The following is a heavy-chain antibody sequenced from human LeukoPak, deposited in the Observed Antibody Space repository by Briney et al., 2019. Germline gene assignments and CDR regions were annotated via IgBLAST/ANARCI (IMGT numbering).Heavy chain of an antibody. D-gene: IGHD3-10*01. CDR3: AKARAYYYGSGSYHF. CDR2: ISGGGGST. J-gene: IGHJ4*02. CDR1: GFTFSSYA. V-gene: IGHV3-23*01. Sequence: GGSLRLSCAASGFTFSSYAMSWVRQAPGKGLEWVSAISGGGGSTYYADSVKGRFTISRDNSKNTLYLQMNSLRAEDTAVYYCAKARAYYYGSGSYHFWGQGTLVTVSS.